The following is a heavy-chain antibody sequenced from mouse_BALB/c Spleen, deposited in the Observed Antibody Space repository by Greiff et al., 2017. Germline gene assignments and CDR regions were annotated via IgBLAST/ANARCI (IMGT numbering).Heavy chain of an antibody. J-gene: IGHJ4*01. D-gene: IGHD1-1*01. CDR3: ARQADYYYGSSDY. Sequence: EVKLVESGGGLVKPGGSLKLSCAASGFAFSSYDMSWVRQTPEKRLEWVAYISSGGGSTYYPDTVKGRFTISRDNAKNTLYLQMSSLKSEDTAMYYCARQADYYYGSSDYWGQGTSVTVSS. CDR2: ISSGGGST. CDR1: GFAFSSYD. V-gene: IGHV5-12-1*01.